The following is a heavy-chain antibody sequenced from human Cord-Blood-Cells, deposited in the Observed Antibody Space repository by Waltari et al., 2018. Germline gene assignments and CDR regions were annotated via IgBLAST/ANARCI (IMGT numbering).Heavy chain of an antibody. CDR1: GGTFSSYA. V-gene: IGHV1-69*09. Sequence: QVQLVQSGAEVKKPRSSVKVSCKAAGGTFSSYAISWVRQAPGQGVEWMGRIIPSLGIANYAQKFQGRVTITADKSTSRAYMELSSLRSEDTAVYYCARRGIAAAGDAFDIWGQGTMVTVSS. D-gene: IGHD6-13*01. J-gene: IGHJ3*02. CDR3: ARRGIAAAGDAFDI. CDR2: IIPSLGIA.